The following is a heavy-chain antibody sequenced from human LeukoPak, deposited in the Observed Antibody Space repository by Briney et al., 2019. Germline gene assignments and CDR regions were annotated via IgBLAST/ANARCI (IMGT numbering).Heavy chain of an antibody. CDR1: GGSISSGGYY. CDR2: IYYSGST. CDR3: ARANPLVVIDAFDI. J-gene: IGHJ3*02. D-gene: IGHD3-22*01. Sequence: SETLSLTCTVSGGSISSGGYYWSWIRQHPGKGLEWIGYIYYSGSTYYNPSLKSRVTMSVDTSKNQFSLKLSSVTAADTAVYYCARANPLVVIDAFDIWGQGTMVTVSS. V-gene: IGHV4-31*03.